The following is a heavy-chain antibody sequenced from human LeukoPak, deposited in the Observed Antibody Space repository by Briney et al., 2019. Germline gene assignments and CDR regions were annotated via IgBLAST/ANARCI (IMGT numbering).Heavy chain of an antibody. J-gene: IGHJ5*02. CDR1: GGTFSSYA. V-gene: IGHV1-69*13. D-gene: IGHD3-10*01. CDR3: ARVFTMVRGAFDP. Sequence: SVKVSCKASGGTFSSYAISWVRQAPGQGLERMGGIIPIFGTANYAQKFQGRVTITADESTSTAYMELSSLRSEDTAVYYCARVFTMVRGAFDPWGQGTLVTVSS. CDR2: IIPIFGTA.